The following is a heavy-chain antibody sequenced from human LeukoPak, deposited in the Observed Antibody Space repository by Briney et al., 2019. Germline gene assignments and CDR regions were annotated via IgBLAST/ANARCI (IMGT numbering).Heavy chain of an antibody. CDR1: GYIFTRYG. CDR3: ARDFFHGHCSGLSCFLLDY. V-gene: IGHV1-18*04. Sequence: GASVKVSRKASGYIFTRYGISWVRQAPGQGLEWMGWISAHYGNTNYAQKFQDRVTMTTDTSTNTAYMELRSLRPDDTAVYYCARDFFHGHCSGLSCFLLDYWGQGSLVTVSS. J-gene: IGHJ4*02. D-gene: IGHD2-15*01. CDR2: ISAHYGNT.